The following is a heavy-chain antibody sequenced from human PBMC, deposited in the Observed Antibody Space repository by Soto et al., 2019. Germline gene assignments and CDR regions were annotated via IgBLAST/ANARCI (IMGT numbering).Heavy chain of an antibody. CDR2: IKRNIDGGTT. J-gene: IGHJ4*02. CDR3: TTVDAVVLK. Sequence: EVQLVESGGGLVKPGGSLRLSCAASGFTFNNAWMSWVRQAPGGGLEWVGGIKRNIDGGTTDYAAPVKGRFAISRDDSNSILYLQMNSLKSEDTAVYYCTTVDAVVLKWGQGILVTVSS. CDR1: GFTFNNAW. V-gene: IGHV3-15*01. D-gene: IGHD6-19*01.